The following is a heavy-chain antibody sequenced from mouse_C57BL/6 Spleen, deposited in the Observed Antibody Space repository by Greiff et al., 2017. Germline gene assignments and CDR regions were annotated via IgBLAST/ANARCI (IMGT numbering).Heavy chain of an antibody. CDR3: ARSGGSSDYFDY. CDR2: IDPSDSET. Sequence: VQLQQPGAELVRPASSVKLSCKASGYTFTSYWMHWVKQRPIQGLEWIGNIDPSDSETHYNQKFKDKATLTVDKSSSTAYMQLSSLTSEDSAVYYCARSGGSSDYFDYWGQGTTLTVSS. CDR1: GYTFTSYW. D-gene: IGHD1-1*01. V-gene: IGHV1-52*01. J-gene: IGHJ2*01.